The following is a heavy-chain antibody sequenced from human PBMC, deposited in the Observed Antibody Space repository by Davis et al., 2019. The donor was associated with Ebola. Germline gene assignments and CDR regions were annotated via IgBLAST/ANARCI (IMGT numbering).Heavy chain of an antibody. CDR2: LSYDGSNK. J-gene: IGHJ6*02. V-gene: IGHV3-30*03. D-gene: IGHD3-10*01. Sequence: GGSLRLSCAASGFTFSSYGMHWVRQAPGKGLEWVAVLSYDGSNKYYADSVKGRFTISRDNSKNTLFLQMNSLRAEDTGMYYCAREEVGWFGDLLYYYYGMDVWGQGTTVTVSS. CDR3: AREEVGWFGDLLYYYYGMDV. CDR1: GFTFSSYG.